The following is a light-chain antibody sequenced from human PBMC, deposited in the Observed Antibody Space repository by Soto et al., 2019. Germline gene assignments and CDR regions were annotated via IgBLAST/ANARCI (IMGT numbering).Light chain of an antibody. CDR1: SSDVGGYNY. Sequence: QLVLTQPRSVSGSPGQSLTISCTGTSSDVGGYNYVSWYQQYPGKVPKLMIYDVTKRPSGVPDRFSGSKSGNTASLTISGLQAEDEADYYCCSHAGSYTYVFGTGTKLTVL. CDR2: DVT. CDR3: CSHAGSYTYV. V-gene: IGLV2-11*01. J-gene: IGLJ1*01.